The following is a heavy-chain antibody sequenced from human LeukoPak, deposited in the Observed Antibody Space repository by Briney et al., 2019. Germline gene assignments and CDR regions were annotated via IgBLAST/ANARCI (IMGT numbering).Heavy chain of an antibody. CDR2: ISSSGSTI. D-gene: IGHD4-17*01. V-gene: IGHV3-48*03. J-gene: IGHJ1*01. CDR3: ASQDYGDYGPAESFQH. Sequence: GGSLRLSCAASGFTFSSYEMHWVRQAPGKGLEWVSYISSSGSTIYYADSVKGRFTISRDNAKNSLYLQMNRLRAEDTAVYYCASQDYGDYGPAESFQHWGQGALVAVSS. CDR1: GFTFSSYE.